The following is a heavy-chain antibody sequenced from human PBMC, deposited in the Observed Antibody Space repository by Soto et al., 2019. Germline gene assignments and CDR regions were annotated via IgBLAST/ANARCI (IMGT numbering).Heavy chain of an antibody. CDR1: GGSISSGGYY. CDR3: AREGQAATIHL. V-gene: IGHV4-31*03. D-gene: IGHD2-15*01. Sequence: QVQLQESGPGLVKPSQTLSLTCTVSGGSISSGGYYWSWIRQHPGKGLEWIGYIYYSGSTSYNPSLKTXXTXSXXTSKNQFSLKLSSVTAADTAVYYCAREGQAATIHLWGQGTLVTVSS. CDR2: IYYSGST. J-gene: IGHJ5*02.